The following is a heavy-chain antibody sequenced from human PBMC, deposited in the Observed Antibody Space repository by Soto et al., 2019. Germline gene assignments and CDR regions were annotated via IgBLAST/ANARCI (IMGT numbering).Heavy chain of an antibody. J-gene: IGHJ6*02. CDR2: INHGGTI. Sequence: NPSETLSLTCAVYGGSFSGYYWTWIRQPPGKGLEWIGEINHGGTINFNPSLKSRLTISLDTSKKHFSLKLSSVTDADTAAYYCARADRTLVTSYSLDVWGQGTTVTVSS. CDR1: GGSFSGYY. V-gene: IGHV4-34*01. CDR3: ARADRTLVTSYSLDV. D-gene: IGHD2-21*02.